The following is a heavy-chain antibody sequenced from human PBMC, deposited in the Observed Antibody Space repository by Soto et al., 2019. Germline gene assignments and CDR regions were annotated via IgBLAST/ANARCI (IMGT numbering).Heavy chain of an antibody. J-gene: IGHJ6*02. Sequence: WGSLRRACSSSGFTISSYAMRFVRQTPGKGLEWVSSITSSGSYIYYADSVKGRFTISRDNAKNSLYLQMDSLRAEDTAVYYCAKEVGRSYYGMDVWGQGTTVTVSS. CDR3: AKEVGRSYYGMDV. V-gene: IGHV3-21*01. CDR1: GFTISSYA. D-gene: IGHD1-26*01. CDR2: ITSSGSYI.